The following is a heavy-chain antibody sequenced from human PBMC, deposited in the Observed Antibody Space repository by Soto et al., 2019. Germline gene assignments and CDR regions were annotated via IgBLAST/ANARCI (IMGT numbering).Heavy chain of an antibody. CDR3: AGQLYDFWSGPVNDAFDI. D-gene: IGHD3-3*01. Sequence: SVKVSCKASGGTFSSYTISWVRQAPGQGLEWMGRIIPILGIANYAQKFQGRVTITADKSTSTAYMELSSLRSEDTAVYYCAGQLYDFWSGPVNDAFDIWGQGTMVTVSS. CDR1: GGTFSSYT. V-gene: IGHV1-69*02. J-gene: IGHJ3*02. CDR2: IIPILGIA.